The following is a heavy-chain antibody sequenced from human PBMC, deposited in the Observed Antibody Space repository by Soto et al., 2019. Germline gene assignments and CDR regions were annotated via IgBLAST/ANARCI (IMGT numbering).Heavy chain of an antibody. D-gene: IGHD3-22*01. J-gene: IGHJ6*02. CDR2: IYYTGST. Sequence: PSETLSLTCTVSGGSVSSESHYWSWVRQTPGKGLEWIGYIYYTGSTNYNPSLKGRVTMSVDTSRDQVSLRLRSVTRADTAVYYCARALADSSGYNYGMDVWGQGTTVTVSS. V-gene: IGHV4-61*01. CDR1: GGSVSSESHY. CDR3: ARALADSSGYNYGMDV.